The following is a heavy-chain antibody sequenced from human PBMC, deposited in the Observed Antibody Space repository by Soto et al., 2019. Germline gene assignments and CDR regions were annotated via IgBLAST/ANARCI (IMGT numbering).Heavy chain of an antibody. V-gene: IGHV3-7*05. Sequence: GGSLRLSCAASGFTFSSYWMSWVRQAPGKGLEWVANIKQDGSEKYYGDSVKGRFTISRDNAKNSLYLQMNSLRAEDTAVYYCARDNWNYGLFWFDPWGQGTLVTVSS. CDR2: IKQDGSEK. J-gene: IGHJ5*02. D-gene: IGHD1-7*01. CDR1: GFTFSSYW. CDR3: ARDNWNYGLFWFDP.